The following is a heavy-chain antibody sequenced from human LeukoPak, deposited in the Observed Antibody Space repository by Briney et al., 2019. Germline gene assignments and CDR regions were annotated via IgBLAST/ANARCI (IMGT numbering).Heavy chain of an antibody. CDR3: ARGPIIDIVIIPAADDYYYMDV. D-gene: IGHD2-2*01. V-gene: IGHV1-69*05. CDR1: GGTFSSYA. CDR2: IIPIFGTA. J-gene: IGHJ6*03. Sequence: EASVKVSCKASGGTFSSYAISWVRQAPGQGLEWMGGIIPIFGTANYAQKFQGRVTMTTDTSTSTAYMEVRSLRSDDTAVYYCARGPIIDIVIIPAADDYYYMDVWGKGTTVTVSS.